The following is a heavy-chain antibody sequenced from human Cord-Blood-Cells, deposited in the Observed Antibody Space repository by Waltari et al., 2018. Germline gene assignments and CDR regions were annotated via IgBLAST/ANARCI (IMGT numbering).Heavy chain of an antibody. CDR3: ARDGVGSYYYYGMDV. Sequence: QVQLVQSGAEVKKPGASVTVSCKASGYTFTSYAMHWVRQAPGQRLEWMGWINAGNGNTKYSQKFQGRVTITRDTSASTAYMELSSLRSEDTAVYYCARDGVGSYYYYGMDVWGQGTTVTVSS. CDR1: GYTFTSYA. V-gene: IGHV1-3*01. CDR2: INAGNGNT. J-gene: IGHJ6*02. D-gene: IGHD3-10*01.